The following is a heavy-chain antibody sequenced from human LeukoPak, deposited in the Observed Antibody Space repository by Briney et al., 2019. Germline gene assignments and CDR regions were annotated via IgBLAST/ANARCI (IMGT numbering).Heavy chain of an antibody. Sequence: GASVKVSCKASGYTFTSYGISWVRQAPGQGLEWMGWISAYNGNTIYAQKLQGRVTMTTDTSTSTAYMELRSLRSDDTAVYYCARSGPLKRSTVTTRRGNYFDYWGQGTLVTVSS. CDR2: ISAYNGNT. CDR1: GYTFTSYG. CDR3: ARSGPLKRSTVTTRRGNYFDY. J-gene: IGHJ4*02. V-gene: IGHV1-18*04. D-gene: IGHD4-17*01.